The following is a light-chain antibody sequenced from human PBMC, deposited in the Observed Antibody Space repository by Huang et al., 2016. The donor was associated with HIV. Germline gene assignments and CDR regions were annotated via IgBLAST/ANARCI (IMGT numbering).Light chain of an antibody. J-gene: IGKJ2*01. V-gene: IGKV4-1*01. CDR1: QSILYNSNNKNY. CDR2: WAS. Sequence: DIVMTQSPDSLAVSLGERATINCKSSQSILYNSNNKNYLAWYQRKPGQPPNLLIYWASSRKSGVPDRFSGSGSETDFTLTISSLQAEDVAVYYCQQHYSSPPTFGQGTKLEIK. CDR3: QQHYSSPPT.